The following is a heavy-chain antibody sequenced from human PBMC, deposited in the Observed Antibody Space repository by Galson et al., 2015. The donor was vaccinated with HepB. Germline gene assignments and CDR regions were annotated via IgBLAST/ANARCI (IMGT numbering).Heavy chain of an antibody. CDR1: GYKFTSYY. CDR2: INPSGGST. V-gene: IGHV1-46*03. J-gene: IGHJ4*02. Sequence: SVKVSCKASGYKFTSYYMHWVRQAPGQGLEWMGIINPSGGSTSYAQKFQGRVTMTRDTSTSTVYMELSSLRSEDTAVYYCARVFPDSSGYYSFDYWGQGTLVTVSS. CDR3: ARVFPDSSGYYSFDY. D-gene: IGHD3-22*01.